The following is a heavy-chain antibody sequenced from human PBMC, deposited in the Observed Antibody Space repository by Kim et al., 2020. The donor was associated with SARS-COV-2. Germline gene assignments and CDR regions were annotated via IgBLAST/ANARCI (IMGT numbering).Heavy chain of an antibody. V-gene: IGHV4-34*01. CDR1: GGSFSGYY. Sequence: SETLSLTCAVYGGSFSGYYWSWIRQPPGKGLEWIGEINHSGSTNYNPSLKSRVTISVDTSKNQFSLKLSSVTAADTAVYYCARGPSFRRWLQSRLNWFDPWGQGTLVTVSS. J-gene: IGHJ5*02. D-gene: IGHD5-12*01. CDR2: INHSGST. CDR3: ARGPSFRRWLQSRLNWFDP.